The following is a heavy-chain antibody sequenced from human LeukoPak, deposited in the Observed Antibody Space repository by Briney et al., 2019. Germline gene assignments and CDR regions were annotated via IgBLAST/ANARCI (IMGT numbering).Heavy chain of an antibody. J-gene: IGHJ1*01. Sequence: AGGSQRLSCAGSGFTFSNYAMIWVRQAPGKGLEWVSAITGSGGNRFYAVSVKGRFTISRDNSKNTLYLQMNSLRGDDTAVYYCAKDPNGDYIGAFDFQRWGQGTQVTVSS. CDR3: AKDPNGDYIGAFDFQR. CDR1: GFTFSNYA. V-gene: IGHV3-23*01. D-gene: IGHD4-17*01. CDR2: ITGSGGNR.